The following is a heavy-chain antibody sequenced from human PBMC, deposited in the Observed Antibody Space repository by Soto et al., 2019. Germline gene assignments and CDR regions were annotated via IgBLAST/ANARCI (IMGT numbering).Heavy chain of an antibody. CDR3: ARLRYCTSCVCPDDAFDI. Sequence: ASVKVSCKASGYTFTSYDINWVRQATGQGLEWMGWMNPNSGNTGYAQKFQGRVTMTRNTSISTAYMELSSLRSEDTAVYYCARLRYCTSCVCPDDAFDISGQGSMVTVSS. CDR1: GYTFTSYD. J-gene: IGHJ3*02. D-gene: IGHD2-8*01. CDR2: MNPNSGNT. V-gene: IGHV1-8*01.